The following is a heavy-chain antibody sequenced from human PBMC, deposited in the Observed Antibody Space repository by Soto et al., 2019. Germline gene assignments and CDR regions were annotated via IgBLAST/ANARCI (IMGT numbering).Heavy chain of an antibody. J-gene: IGHJ4*02. CDR2: INSDGSST. CDR1: GFTFSSYW. CDR3: AREGVEYYDFWSGNRDYWGFDY. V-gene: IGHV3-74*01. Sequence: GGSLRLSCAASGFTFSSYWMHWVRQAPGKGLVWVSRINSDGSSTSYADSVKGRFTISRDNAKNTLYLQMNSLRAEDTAVYYCAREGVEYYDFWSGNRDYWGFDYWGQGTLVTVSS. D-gene: IGHD3-3*01.